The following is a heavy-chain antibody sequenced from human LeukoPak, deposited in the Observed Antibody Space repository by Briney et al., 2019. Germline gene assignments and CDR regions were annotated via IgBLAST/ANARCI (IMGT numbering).Heavy chain of an antibody. J-gene: IGHJ4*02. CDR2: IFGSGGSA. CDR3: ARARWFGESGSDY. Sequence: GGSLRLSCAASGFTFNSYAMYWVRQAPGKGLEWVSGIFGSGGSAHYADSVKGRFTISRDNSKNTLYLQMNSLRAEDTAVYYCARARWFGESGSDYWGQGTLVTVSS. V-gene: IGHV3-23*01. CDR1: GFTFNSYA. D-gene: IGHD3-10*01.